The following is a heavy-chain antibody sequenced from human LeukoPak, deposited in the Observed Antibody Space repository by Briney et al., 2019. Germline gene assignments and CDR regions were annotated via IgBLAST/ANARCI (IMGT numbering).Heavy chain of an antibody. CDR3: ARRRDERGYKDIFDI. V-gene: IGHV5-51*01. CDR1: GYSFTTYW. CDR2: IYPGDSDP. D-gene: IGHD5-18*01. Sequence: GESLKISCKGSGYSFTTYWIGWVRQMPGKGLEWMGIIYPGDSDPRYSPSFQGQVTISADKSISTAYLQWSSLKASYTAMYYCARRRDERGYKDIFDIWGQGKMVTVSS. J-gene: IGHJ3*02.